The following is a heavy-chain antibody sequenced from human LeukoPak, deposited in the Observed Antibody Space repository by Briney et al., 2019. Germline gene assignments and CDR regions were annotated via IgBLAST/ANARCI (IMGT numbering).Heavy chain of an antibody. CDR2: ISYDGSNK. Sequence: PGGSLRLSCAGSGYTFSSYAMHWVRQAPGKGLEWVAVISYDGSNKYYADSVKGRFTISRDNSKNTLYLQMNSLRAEDTAVYYCARDLGYGDYVGYFDYWGQGTLVTVSS. D-gene: IGHD4-17*01. CDR1: GYTFSSYA. J-gene: IGHJ4*02. V-gene: IGHV3-30-3*01. CDR3: ARDLGYGDYVGYFDY.